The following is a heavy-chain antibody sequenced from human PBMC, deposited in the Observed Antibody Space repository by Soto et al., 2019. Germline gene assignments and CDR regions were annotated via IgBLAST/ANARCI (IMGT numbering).Heavy chain of an antibody. V-gene: IGHV1-18*01. CDR1: GYTFTSYG. D-gene: IGHD2-2*01. CDR2: ISAYNGNT. J-gene: IGHJ6*03. CDR3: ARVDIVVVPAATPLYYMDV. Sequence: QVPLVQSGAEVKKPGASVKVSCKASGYTFTSYGISWVRQAPGQGLEWMGWISAYNGNTNYAQKLQGRVTMTTDTSTSTAYRELRSLRSDDTAVYYCARVDIVVVPAATPLYYMDVWGKGTTVTVSS.